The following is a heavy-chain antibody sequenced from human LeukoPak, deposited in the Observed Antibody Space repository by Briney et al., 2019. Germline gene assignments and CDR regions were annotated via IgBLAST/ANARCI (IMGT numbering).Heavy chain of an antibody. V-gene: IGHV3-30*02. CDR2: IRYDGSNK. CDR1: GLTFSNYG. CDR3: ATDSPCTSTSCYWGY. D-gene: IGHD2-2*01. J-gene: IGHJ4*02. Sequence: PGGSLRLSCAASGLTFSNYGMHWLRQAPGKGLEWVAFIRYDGSNKFHADSVKGRFTISRDNSKSTLYLQMNSLRAEDTAVYYCATDSPCTSTSCYWGYWGQGTLVTVSS.